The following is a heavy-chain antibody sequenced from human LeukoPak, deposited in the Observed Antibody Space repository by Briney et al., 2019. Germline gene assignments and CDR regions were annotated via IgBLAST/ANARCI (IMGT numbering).Heavy chain of an antibody. D-gene: IGHD6-19*01. CDR2: IIPIFGTA. V-gene: IGHV1-69*13. CDR1: GYTFTGYY. Sequence: SVKVSCKASGYTFTGYYMHWVRQAPGQGLEWMGGIIPIFGTANYAQKFQGRVTITADESTSTAYMELSSLRSEDTAVYYCAREGAVADTTDAFDIWGQGTMVTVSS. J-gene: IGHJ3*02. CDR3: AREGAVADTTDAFDI.